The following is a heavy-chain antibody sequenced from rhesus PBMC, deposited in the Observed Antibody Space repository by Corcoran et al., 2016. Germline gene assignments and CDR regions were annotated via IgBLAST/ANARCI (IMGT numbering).Heavy chain of an antibody. Sequence: QVQLQESGPGLVKPSETLSLTCTVSGGSISDSYYWSWIRTHPGKGLEGMGRFYGSGGRTHSTPSVTSRVPICSATSKAQYSLMLSSVTAADTAVYYWARGTYCTGSGCYLDYWGQGVLVTVSS. D-gene: IGHD2-21*01. CDR3: ARGTYCTGSGCYLDY. J-gene: IGHJ4*01. CDR2: FYGSGGRT. V-gene: IGHV4-147*01. CDR1: GGSISDSYY.